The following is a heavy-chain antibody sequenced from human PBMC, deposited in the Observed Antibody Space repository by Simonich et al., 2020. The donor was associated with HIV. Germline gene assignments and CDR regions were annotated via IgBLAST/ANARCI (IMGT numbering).Heavy chain of an antibody. J-gene: IGHJ4*02. D-gene: IGHD3-10*01. CDR2: MSWNSGSI. CDR1: GFTFADYA. CDR3: AKDKGAYYGSGSPVY. Sequence: EVQLVESGGGLVQPGRSLRLSCAASGFTFADYAMHWVRQAPGKGWGWGSGMSWNSGSIGYADSVKGRFTISRDNAKNSLYLQMNSLRAEDTALYYCAKDKGAYYGSGSPVYWGQGTLVTVSS. V-gene: IGHV3-9*01.